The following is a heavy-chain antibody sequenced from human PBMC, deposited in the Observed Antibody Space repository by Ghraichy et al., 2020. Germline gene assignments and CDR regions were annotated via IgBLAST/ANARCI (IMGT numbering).Heavy chain of an antibody. J-gene: IGHJ4*02. CDR1: GFTFNIYG. Sequence: GSLRLSCAASGFTFNIYGMNWVRQAPGKGLEWVSYISSTSSAMYYADSVKGRFTISRDNAKNSRYLQMNSRRDEDTAVYYCASNLPPMDWGQGTLVTVSS. D-gene: IGHD5-24*01. V-gene: IGHV3-48*02. CDR2: ISSTSSAM. CDR3: ASNLPPMD.